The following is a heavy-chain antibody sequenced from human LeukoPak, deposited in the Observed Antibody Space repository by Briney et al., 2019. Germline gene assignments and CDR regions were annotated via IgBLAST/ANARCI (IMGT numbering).Heavy chain of an antibody. CDR3: ARDRITMVRGARTNYMDV. D-gene: IGHD3-10*01. J-gene: IGHJ6*03. CDR2: IYYSGST. Sequence: SETLSLTCTVSGGSISSSGYYWSWIRQHPGKGLEWIGYIYYSGSTYYNPSLKSRVTISVDTSKNQFSLKLSSVTAADTAVYYCARDRITMVRGARTNYMDVWGKGTTVTVSS. V-gene: IGHV4-31*03. CDR1: GGSISSSGYY.